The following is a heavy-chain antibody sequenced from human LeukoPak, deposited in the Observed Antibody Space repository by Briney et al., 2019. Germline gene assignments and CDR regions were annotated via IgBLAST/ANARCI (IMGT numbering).Heavy chain of an antibody. CDR2: MYYSGSP. CDR3: ARLLYDRSGYYYFDC. Sequence: SETLSLTCSVYGGSISSRSYYWGWIRQPPGTGLEWLGSMYYSGSPYHNPSLKSRVTISVDTSKNQFSLKLSSVTAADTAVYYCARLLYDRSGYYYFDCWGQGTLVTVSS. J-gene: IGHJ4*02. D-gene: IGHD3-22*01. V-gene: IGHV4-39*01. CDR1: GGSISSRSYY.